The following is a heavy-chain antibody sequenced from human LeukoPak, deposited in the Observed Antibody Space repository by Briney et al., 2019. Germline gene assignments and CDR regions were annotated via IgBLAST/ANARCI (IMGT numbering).Heavy chain of an antibody. CDR2: VDPEDGET. Sequence: GATVKISCKASGCTFTDYHMHWVQQAPGKGLEWMGRVDPEDGETIYAEKFQGRVTITADTSTDTAYMELSSLRSEDTAVYYCATAHGGIVVVPAAIWFDPWGQGTLVTVSS. V-gene: IGHV1-69-2*01. CDR3: ATAHGGIVVVPAAIWFDP. J-gene: IGHJ5*02. CDR1: GCTFTDYH. D-gene: IGHD2-2*01.